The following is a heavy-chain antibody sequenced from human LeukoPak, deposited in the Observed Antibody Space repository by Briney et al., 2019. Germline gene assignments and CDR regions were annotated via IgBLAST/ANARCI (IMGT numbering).Heavy chain of an antibody. CDR2: IIPIFGTA. CDR3: ARIYVPGIAAAGTDTVDY. D-gene: IGHD6-13*01. CDR1: GFTFSSYA. V-gene: IGHV1-69*05. Sequence: GRSLRLSCAASGFTFSSYAISWVRQAPGQGLEWMGGIIPIFGTANYAQKFQGRVTMTRDTSISTAYMELSRLRSDDTAVYYCARIYVPGIAAAGTDTVDYWGQGTLVTVSS. J-gene: IGHJ4*02.